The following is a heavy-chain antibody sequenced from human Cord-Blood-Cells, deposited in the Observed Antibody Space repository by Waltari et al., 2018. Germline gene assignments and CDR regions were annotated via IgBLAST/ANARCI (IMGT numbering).Heavy chain of an antibody. CDR1: GFTFSSYG. CDR2: IRYDGSNK. V-gene: IGHV3-30*02. CDR3: AKERVGWTHDAFDI. J-gene: IGHJ3*02. Sequence: QVQLVESGGGVVQPGGSLSLSCAASGFTFSSYGMPWVRQAPGKGLEWVAFIRYDGSNKYYADSVKGRFTISRDNSKNTLYLQMNSLRAEDTAVYYCAKERVGWTHDAFDIWGQGTMVTVSS. D-gene: IGHD6-19*01.